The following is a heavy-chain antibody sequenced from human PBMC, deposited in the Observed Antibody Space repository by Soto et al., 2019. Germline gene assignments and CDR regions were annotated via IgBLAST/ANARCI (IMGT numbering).Heavy chain of an antibody. Sequence: LXLXCVVSGFTFSDXGMHWVRQAPGKGLEWVAVISPDGKNQYYPDSLRGRFTISRDDSESTLYLKLKSLRAEDTAVYYCVKPSGWYLDSWGQGTQVTVSS. J-gene: IGHJ4*02. D-gene: IGHD6-19*01. V-gene: IGHV3-30*18. CDR2: ISPDGKNQ. CDR3: VKPSGWYLDS. CDR1: GFTFSDXG.